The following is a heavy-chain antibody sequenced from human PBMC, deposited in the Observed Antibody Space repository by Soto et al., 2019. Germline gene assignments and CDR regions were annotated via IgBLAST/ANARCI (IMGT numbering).Heavy chain of an antibody. CDR2: ISGSGGSK. CDR3: AKGSPLSLIWYAFDI. Sequence: GGSLRLSCAASGFTFSSYAMSWVRQAPGKGLEWVSAISGSGGSKYYAESVKGRFTISRDNSKNTLYLQMNSLRAEDTAVYYCAKGSPLSLIWYAFDIWGQGTMVTVSS. V-gene: IGHV3-23*01. CDR1: GFTFSSYA. J-gene: IGHJ3*02. D-gene: IGHD3-16*02.